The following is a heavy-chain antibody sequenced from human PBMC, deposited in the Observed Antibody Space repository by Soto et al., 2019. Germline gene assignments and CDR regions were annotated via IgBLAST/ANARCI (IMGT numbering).Heavy chain of an antibody. V-gene: IGHV1-69*04. Sequence: QVQVVHSGAEVKKPGSSVKVSCKASGGTFSNDIITWVRQAPGQGLEWMGRIIPLLDIANYAQKFQGRVTITADKSTSTAYMELNSLRSEDTAVYYCVRDSPIGSTYSGYDGIDYWGQGTLVTVSS. CDR3: VRDSPIGSTYSGYDGIDY. CDR1: GGTFSNDI. CDR2: IIPLLDIA. D-gene: IGHD5-12*01. J-gene: IGHJ4*02.